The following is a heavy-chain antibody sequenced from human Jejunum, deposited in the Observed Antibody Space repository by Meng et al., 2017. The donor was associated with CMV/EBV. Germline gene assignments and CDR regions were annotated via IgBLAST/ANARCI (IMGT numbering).Heavy chain of an antibody. CDR1: GGSISSSSYY. CDR2: IYYSGST. Sequence: VSGGSISSSSYYWGWIRQPPGKGLEWIGSIYYSGSTYYNPSLKSRVTISVDTSKNQFSLKLSSVTAADTAVYYCAREKVMTGEDYWGQGTLVTVSS. CDR3: AREKVMTGEDY. D-gene: IGHD3-16*01. V-gene: IGHV4-39*07. J-gene: IGHJ4*02.